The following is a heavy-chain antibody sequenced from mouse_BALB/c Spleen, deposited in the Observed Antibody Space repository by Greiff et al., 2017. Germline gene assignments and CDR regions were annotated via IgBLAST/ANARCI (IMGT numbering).Heavy chain of an antibody. V-gene: IGHV1-4*01. Sequence: VKLQQSGAELARPGASVKMSCKASGYTFTSYTMHWVKQRPGQGREWIGYINPSSGYTNYNQKFKDKATLTADKSSSTAYMQLSSLTSEDSAVYYCARSHYYGSSPYYAMDYWGQGTSVTVSS. D-gene: IGHD1-1*01. J-gene: IGHJ4*01. CDR1: GYTFTSYT. CDR2: INPSSGYT. CDR3: ARSHYYGSSPYYAMDY.